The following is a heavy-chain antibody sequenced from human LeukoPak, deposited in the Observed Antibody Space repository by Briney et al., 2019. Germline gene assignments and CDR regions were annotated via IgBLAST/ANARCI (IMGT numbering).Heavy chain of an antibody. CDR1: GYSISSGYY. CDR2: IYHSGST. V-gene: IGHV4-38-2*02. Sequence: SETLSLTCTVSGYSISSGYYWGWIRQPPGKGLEWIGSIYHSGSTYYNPSLKSRVTISIDTSKNQFSLKLSSVTAADTAVYYCARTTEAHSWRTRYYDYYMDVWAKGPRSPSP. J-gene: IGHJ6*03. CDR3: ARTTEAHSWRTRYYDYYMDV. D-gene: IGHD6-13*01.